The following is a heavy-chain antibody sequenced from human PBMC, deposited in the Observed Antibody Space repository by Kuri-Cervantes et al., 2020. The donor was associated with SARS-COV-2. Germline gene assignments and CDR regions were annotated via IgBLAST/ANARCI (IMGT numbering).Heavy chain of an antibody. CDR1: GFTVSSNY. D-gene: IGHD2-15*01. J-gene: IGHJ6*03. Sequence: GGSLRLSCAASGFTVSSNYMSWVRQAPGKGLEWVSLIYRCGSTYYADSVKGRFTISRDNSKNTLYLQMNSLRAEDTAVYYCARDGVADYYYYYMDVWGKGTTVTVSS. CDR3: ARDGVADYYYYYMDV. CDR2: IYRCGST. V-gene: IGHV3-66*03.